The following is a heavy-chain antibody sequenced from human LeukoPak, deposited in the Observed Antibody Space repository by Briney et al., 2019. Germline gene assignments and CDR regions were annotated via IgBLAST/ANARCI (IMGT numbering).Heavy chain of an antibody. CDR1: GGTFSSYA. V-gene: IGHV1-46*01. CDR3: ARVVSAAGTSWYFDL. J-gene: IGHJ2*01. D-gene: IGHD6-13*01. Sequence: ASVKVSCKASGGTFSSYAISWVRQAPGQGLEWMGIINPSGGSTSYAQKFQGRVTMTRDTSTSTVYMELSSLRSEDTAVYYCARVVSAAGTSWYFDLWGRGTLVTVSS. CDR2: INPSGGST.